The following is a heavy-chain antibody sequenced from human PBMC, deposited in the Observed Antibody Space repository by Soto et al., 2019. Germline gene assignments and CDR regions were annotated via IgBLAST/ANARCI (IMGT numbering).Heavy chain of an antibody. CDR2: IYWDDDK. CDR1: GFSLNTRGMG. V-gene: IGHV2-5*02. J-gene: IGHJ5*02. D-gene: IGHD3-10*01. CDR3: AHVNLLLWLGEYQNNWFDP. Sequence: SGPQLVNHTQTLTLPCTSSGFSLNTRGMGVGWIRQPPGKALEWLALIYWDDDKRYSTSLKSRLTITKDTSKNQVVLTMTNMDPVDTATYYCAHVNLLLWLGEYQNNWFDPWGQGTLVTVSS.